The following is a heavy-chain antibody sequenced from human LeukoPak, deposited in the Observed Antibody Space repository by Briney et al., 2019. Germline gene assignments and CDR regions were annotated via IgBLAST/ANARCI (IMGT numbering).Heavy chain of an antibody. V-gene: IGHV1-2*02. D-gene: IGHD4-17*01. J-gene: IGHJ3*02. CDR2: INPNSGGT. Sequence: ASVKVSCKASGYTFTGYYMHWVRQAPGQGLEWMGWINPNSGGTNYAQKFQGRVTMTRDTFISTAYMELSRLRSDDTAVYYCARTGRLRFTGGFDIWGQGTMVTVSS. CDR1: GYTFTGYY. CDR3: ARTGRLRFTGGFDI.